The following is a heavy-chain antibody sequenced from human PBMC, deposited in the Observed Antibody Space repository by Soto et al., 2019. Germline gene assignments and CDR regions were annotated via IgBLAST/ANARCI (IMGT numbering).Heavy chain of an antibody. CDR2: ISGSGGST. J-gene: IGHJ6*02. Sequence: GGSLRLSCAASGITFSSYTISWVRLAPGKMLAWASAISGSGGSTYYAESVKGRLTISRDNTKNTLYLQMNSLRAADTAGYYCAKVLYSGGDVWGQGTTVT. CDR3: AKVLYSGGDV. D-gene: IGHD5-12*01. CDR1: GITFSSYT. V-gene: IGHV3-23*01.